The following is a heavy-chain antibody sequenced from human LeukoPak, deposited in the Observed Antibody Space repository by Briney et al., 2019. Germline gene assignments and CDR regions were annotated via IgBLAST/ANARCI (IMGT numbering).Heavy chain of an antibody. CDR2: ISSDGGKK. CDR1: GFTFNNYL. Sequence: GRSLRLSCAASGFTFNNYLIHWVRQAPGKGLGWVALISSDGGKKYYADSVKGRFTISRDNSKDTLFLQMNSLKADDTAVYYCAREHYDDSGGYSSGLDVWGQGTTVTVSS. V-gene: IGHV3-30*04. J-gene: IGHJ6*02. CDR3: AREHYDDSGGYSSGLDV. D-gene: IGHD3-22*01.